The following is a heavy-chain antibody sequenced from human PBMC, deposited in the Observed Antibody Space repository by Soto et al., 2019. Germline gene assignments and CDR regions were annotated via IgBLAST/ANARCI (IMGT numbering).Heavy chain of an antibody. J-gene: IGHJ4*02. CDR3: ARDHERGFDY. Sequence: EVQLVESGGGLVQPGGSLRLSCAASGFTFSSYWMHWVRQAPGKGLVWVSRIKSDGSSTNYADSVKGRFTISRDNAKNTLYLQMNSLRADDTAVYYCARDHERGFDYWGQGTLVTVSS. CDR1: GFTFSSYW. D-gene: IGHD3-10*01. V-gene: IGHV3-74*01. CDR2: IKSDGSST.